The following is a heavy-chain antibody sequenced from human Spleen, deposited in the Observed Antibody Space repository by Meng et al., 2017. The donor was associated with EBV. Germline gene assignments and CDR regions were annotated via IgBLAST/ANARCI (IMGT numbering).Heavy chain of an antibody. CDR1: GGSITSGGYS. D-gene: IGHD3-10*01. CDR3: ARTSVGSGSYSHDY. J-gene: IGHJ4*02. CDR2: IYRSGNS. Sequence: QLRLQGSGSGLVKASQTLSLTCAVPGGSITSGGYSWSWIRQPPGKGLEWIGYIYRSGNSYYNPSLKSRPTMSIDTSKNQFSLELSSVTAADTAVYYCARTSVGSGSYSHDYWGQGILVTVSS. V-gene: IGHV4-30-2*01.